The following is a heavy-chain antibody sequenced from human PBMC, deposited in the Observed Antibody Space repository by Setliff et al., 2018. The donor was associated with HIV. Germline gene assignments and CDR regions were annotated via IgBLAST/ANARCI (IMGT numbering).Heavy chain of an antibody. J-gene: IGHJ6*03. CDR2: ITHSGST. CDR1: GGSFSGYY. CDR3: ARVVRQVPASYYYYYYMDV. D-gene: IGHD2-2*01. V-gene: IGHV4-34*01. Sequence: SETLSLTCAVYGGSFSGYYWTWIRQPPGKGLEWIGEITHSGSTNYNPSLETRVTISVDTSKNQFSLKLSSVTAADTAVYYCARVVRQVPASYYYYYYMDVWGKGTTVTVSS.